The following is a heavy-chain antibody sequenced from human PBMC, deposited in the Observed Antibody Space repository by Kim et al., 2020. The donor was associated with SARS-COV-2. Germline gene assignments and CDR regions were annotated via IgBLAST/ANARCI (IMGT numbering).Heavy chain of an antibody. CDR2: MNPNSGNT. CDR1: GYTFTSYD. D-gene: IGHD2-15*01. Sequence: ASVKVSCKASGYTFTSYDINWVRQATGQGLEWMGWMNPNSGNTGYAQKFQGRVTMTRNTSISTAYMELSSLRSEDTAVYYCARGSPPVARRSIVVVVAATRGDYYYGMDVWGQGTTVTVSS. CDR3: ARGSPPVARRSIVVVVAATRGDYYYGMDV. J-gene: IGHJ6*02. V-gene: IGHV1-8*01.